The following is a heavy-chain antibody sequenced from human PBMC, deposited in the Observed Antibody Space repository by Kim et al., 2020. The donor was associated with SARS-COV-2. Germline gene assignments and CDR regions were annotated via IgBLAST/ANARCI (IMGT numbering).Heavy chain of an antibody. V-gene: IGHV3-15*01. CDR3: TTDFTMVRGVIISPHWDYYGMDV. J-gene: IGHJ6*02. D-gene: IGHD3-10*01. Sequence: GGSLRLSCAASGFTFSNAWMSWVRQAPGKGLEWVGRIKSKTDGGTTDYAAPVKGRFTISRDDSKNTLYLQMNSLKTEDTAVYYCTTDFTMVRGVIISPHWDYYGMDVWGQGTTVTVSS. CDR1: GFTFSNAW. CDR2: IKSKTDGGTT.